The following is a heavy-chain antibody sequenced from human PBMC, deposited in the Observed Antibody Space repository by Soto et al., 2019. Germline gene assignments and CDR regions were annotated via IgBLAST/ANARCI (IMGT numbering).Heavy chain of an antibody. Sequence: QVQLVQSVSEVKKPGSSVIVSCKASGGSVSNSAISWLRQAPGQGIEWMGGIIPIVGPAIYARKCQGRFTMSSDESTGTASMELNNVSSDDTAVYYCGRGSSLTKVEYWGQGTLVTVSS. J-gene: IGHJ4*02. V-gene: IGHV1-69*01. CDR3: GRGSSLTKVEY. D-gene: IGHD6-13*01. CDR2: IIPIVGPA. CDR1: GGSVSNSA.